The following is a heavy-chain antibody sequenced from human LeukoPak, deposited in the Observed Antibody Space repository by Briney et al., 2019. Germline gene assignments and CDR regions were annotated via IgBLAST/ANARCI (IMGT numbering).Heavy chain of an antibody. CDR1: GFTFSSYW. J-gene: IGHJ6*03. CDR2: INSDGSST. V-gene: IGHV3-74*01. D-gene: IGHD3-3*01. Sequence: GGSLRLSCAASGFTFSSYWMHWVRQAPGKGLVWVSRINSDGSSTSYADSVKGRFTISRDNAKNTLYLQMNSLRAEDTAVYYFSRGHYDFLSGYYYYYYYMDVWGKGTTVTVSS. CDR3: SRGHYDFLSGYYYYYYYMDV.